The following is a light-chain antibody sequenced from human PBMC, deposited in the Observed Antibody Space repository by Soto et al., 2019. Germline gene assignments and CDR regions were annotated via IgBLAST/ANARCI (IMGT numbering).Light chain of an antibody. CDR3: QRYGGPSWT. CDR2: GAS. Sequence: EIVLTQSPGTLSLSPGERATLSCRASQSVTSNYLAWYQQKPGQAPRLLIFGASIRATGIPDKFSGSGSGTDFTLTINRLEPDDFAVYYCQRYGGPSWTFGQGTRVEIK. J-gene: IGKJ1*01. V-gene: IGKV3-20*01. CDR1: QSVTSNY.